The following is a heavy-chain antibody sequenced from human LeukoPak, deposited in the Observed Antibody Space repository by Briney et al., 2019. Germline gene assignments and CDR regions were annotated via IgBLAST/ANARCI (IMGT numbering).Heavy chain of an antibody. J-gene: IGHJ3*02. Sequence: PSETLSLTCTVSGGSISSYYWSWIRQPPGKGLEWIGYIYYSGSTNYNPSLKSRVTISVDTSKNQFSLKLSSVTAADTAVYYCARALFCGGDCYLAPPGDDAFDIWGQGTMVTVSS. CDR1: GGSISSYY. V-gene: IGHV4-59*01. CDR3: ARALFCGGDCYLAPPGDDAFDI. CDR2: IYYSGST. D-gene: IGHD2-21*02.